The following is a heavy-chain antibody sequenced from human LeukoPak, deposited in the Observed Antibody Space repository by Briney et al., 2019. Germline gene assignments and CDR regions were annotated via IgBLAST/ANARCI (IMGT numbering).Heavy chain of an antibody. D-gene: IGHD2-2*01. CDR1: GFTFSTYT. Sequence: SGGSLRLSCAASGFTFSTYTMNWVRQAPGKGPEYVSSISSDSSHIHYADSVKGRFTISRDSAKNSGYLQMNSLRAGDTAVYYCVRGGSSPYRFNAFDVWGQGTMVTVSS. J-gene: IGHJ3*01. CDR2: ISSDSSHI. V-gene: IGHV3-21*01. CDR3: VRGGSSPYRFNAFDV.